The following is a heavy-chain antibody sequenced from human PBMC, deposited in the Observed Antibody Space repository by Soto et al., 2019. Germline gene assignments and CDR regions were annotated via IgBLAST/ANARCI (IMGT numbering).Heavy chain of an antibody. J-gene: IGHJ4*02. CDR3: ARAAGDIVAN. V-gene: IGHV1-69*12. D-gene: IGHD5-12*01. CDR1: GGTFSSYA. Sequence: QVQLVQSGAEVKKPGSSVKVSCKASGGTFSSYAISWVRQAPGQGLEWMGGIIPIFGTANYAQKFQGRVXIXXAESTRTAYRELSSLRSEDTAVYYGARAAGDIVANWGQGTLVTVSS. CDR2: IIPIFGTA.